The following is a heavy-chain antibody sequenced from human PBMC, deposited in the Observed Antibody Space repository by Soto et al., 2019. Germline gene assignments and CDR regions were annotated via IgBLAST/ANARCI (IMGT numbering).Heavy chain of an antibody. J-gene: IGHJ4*02. CDR1: GFTFSSYG. CDR2: ISYDGSNK. CDR3: AKIPGYDYVWGSYRPREYYFDY. D-gene: IGHD3-16*02. V-gene: IGHV3-30*18. Sequence: GGSLRLSCAASGFTFSSYGMHWVRQAPGKGLEWVAVISYDGSNKYYADSVKGRFTISRDNSKNTLYLQMNSLRAEDTAVYYCAKIPGYDYVWGSYRPREYYFDYWGQGTLVTVSS.